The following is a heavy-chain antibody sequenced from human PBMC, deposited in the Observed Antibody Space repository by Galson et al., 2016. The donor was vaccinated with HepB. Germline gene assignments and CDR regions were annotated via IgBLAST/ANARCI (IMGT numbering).Heavy chain of an antibody. CDR2: IYPKTGAT. D-gene: IGHD1-1*01. CDR1: GYSFTAYH. J-gene: IGHJ3*02. V-gene: IGHV1-2*02. Sequence: SVKVSCKASGYSFTAYHLHWVRQAPGEGLEWVGWIYPKTGATKYAQRFQGRVTLTWDTSVTTAYMELARLRADDTAVYYCARVMTVTTDFDGFDIWGQGTVVTVSS. CDR3: ARVMTVTTDFDGFDI.